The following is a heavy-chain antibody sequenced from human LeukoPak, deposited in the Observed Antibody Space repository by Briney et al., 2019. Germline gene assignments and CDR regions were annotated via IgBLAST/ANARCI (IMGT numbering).Heavy chain of an antibody. J-gene: IGHJ4*02. Sequence: SETLSLTCTVSGGSISSSSYYWGWIRQPPGKGLEWIGSIYYSGSTYYNPSLKSRVTISVDTSKNQFSLKLSSVTAADTAVYYCARDPDYYDSSGYSIRDYWGQGTLVTVSS. CDR1: GGSISSSSYY. CDR3: ARDPDYYDSSGYSIRDY. CDR2: IYYSGST. V-gene: IGHV4-39*07. D-gene: IGHD3-22*01.